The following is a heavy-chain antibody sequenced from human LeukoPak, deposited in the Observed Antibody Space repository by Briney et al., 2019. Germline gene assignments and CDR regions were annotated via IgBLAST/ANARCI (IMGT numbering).Heavy chain of an antibody. D-gene: IGHD1-26*01. CDR3: ARNYYEPTYDYYFDC. V-gene: IGHV3-23*01. CDR2: ISYSGANS. J-gene: IGHJ4*02. CDR1: GFTFSGSA. Sequence: GGSLRLSCAASGFTFSGSAMSWVRQAPGEGLEWVSLISYSGANSYYTDSVRGRFTISRDNSKNTLYLHMNSLRAEDTALYYCARNYYEPTYDYYFDCWGQGTLVTVSS.